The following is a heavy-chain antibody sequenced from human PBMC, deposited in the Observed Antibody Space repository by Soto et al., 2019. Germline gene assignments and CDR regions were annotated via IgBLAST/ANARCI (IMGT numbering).Heavy chain of an antibody. CDR3: VTRDGYKPLRYLDL. D-gene: IGHD5-12*01. Sequence: EVQLVESGGALVKPGGSLRLSCAASGFTFTNAWMNWVRQAPGKGLEWVGRIKSESDGGTTDYGEPVKGRFTISRDDSRNTLSLQMNSLETEDTAVYYCVTRDGYKPLRYLDLWGRGTLVTVSS. CDR2: IKSESDGGTT. J-gene: IGHJ2*01. V-gene: IGHV3-15*02. CDR1: GFTFTNAW.